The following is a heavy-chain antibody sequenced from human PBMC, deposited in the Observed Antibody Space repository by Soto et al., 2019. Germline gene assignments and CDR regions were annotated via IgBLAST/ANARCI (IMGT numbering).Heavy chain of an antibody. CDR3: AKDMVTRVGVTQTYYYYGMDV. CDR1: GFTFDDYA. CDR2: ISWNSGSI. J-gene: IGHJ6*02. V-gene: IGHV3-9*01. Sequence: GVSLRLSCAASGFTFDDYAMHWVRQAPGKGLEWVSGISWNSGSIGYADSVKGRFTISRDNAKNSLYLQMNSLRAEDTALYYCAKDMVTRVGVTQTYYYYGMDVWGQGTTVTVSS. D-gene: IGHD1-1*01.